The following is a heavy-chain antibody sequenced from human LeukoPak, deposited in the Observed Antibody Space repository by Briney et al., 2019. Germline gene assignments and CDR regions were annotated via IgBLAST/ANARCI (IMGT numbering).Heavy chain of an antibody. D-gene: IGHD6-6*01. J-gene: IGHJ4*02. CDR3: VKGGSSSSEGG. CDR2: ISSGAGSP. CDR1: GFTFGSYA. V-gene: IGHV3-23*01. Sequence: GGSLRLSCVASGFTFGSYALAWVRQAPGGGLEGGSTISSGAGSPFYADSVTGRFTISRDHSKHQLFLRMNSLSPVATAVYYCVKGGSSSSEGGWGQGTLVTVSS.